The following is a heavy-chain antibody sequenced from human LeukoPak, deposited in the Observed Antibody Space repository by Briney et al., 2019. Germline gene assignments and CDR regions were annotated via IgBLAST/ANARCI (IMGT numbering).Heavy chain of an antibody. Sequence: GGSLRLSCAASGFTFSSYAMSWVRQAPGKGLEWVSAISGSGGSTYYADSVKGRFTISRDNSKNTLYLQMNGLRAEDTAVYYCAKDLPPGIAAAGAFDYWGQGTLVTVSS. CDR2: ISGSGGST. D-gene: IGHD6-13*01. CDR1: GFTFSSYA. CDR3: AKDLPPGIAAAGAFDY. V-gene: IGHV3-23*01. J-gene: IGHJ4*02.